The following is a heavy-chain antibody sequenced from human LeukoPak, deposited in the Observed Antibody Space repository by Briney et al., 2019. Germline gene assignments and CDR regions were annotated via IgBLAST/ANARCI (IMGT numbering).Heavy chain of an antibody. V-gene: IGHV3-30*04. J-gene: IGHJ3*02. CDR3: ARVRIVGSTYYAFDI. CDR1: GFTFSTYA. CDR2: ISYDGSTK. D-gene: IGHD1-26*01. Sequence: GGSLRLSCAASGFTFSTYAMHWVRQAPGKGLEWVAVISYDGSTKYYADSVKGRFTISRDNSKNTLYLQMNTLRADDTAVYYCARVRIVGSTYYAFDIWGQGTTVTVSS.